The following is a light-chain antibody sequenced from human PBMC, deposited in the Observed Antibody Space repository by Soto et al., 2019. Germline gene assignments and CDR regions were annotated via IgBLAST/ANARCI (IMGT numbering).Light chain of an antibody. V-gene: IGKV3-11*01. CDR2: DAS. CDR3: EQRTNWPPLT. CDR1: QSVGTY. J-gene: IGKJ4*01. Sequence: EIVLTQSPATLSLSPGERATLSCRASQSVGTYLAWYQQKPGQAPRLLIYDASNRATGIPARFSGSGSGKDFTLTFSGLEPEDFPVYYCEQRTNWPPLTFGGGTKVEMK.